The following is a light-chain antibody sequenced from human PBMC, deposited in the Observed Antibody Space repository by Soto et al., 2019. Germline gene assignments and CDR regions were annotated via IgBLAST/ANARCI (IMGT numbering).Light chain of an antibody. V-gene: IGKV1-33*01. Sequence: RKSIANYLNWFQQKPGKAPRLLISDASHLEKGVPSRFSGTRSGTDFVLAIRSLQAEDVATYYCQQYEYQPFTVGGGTKVDIK. CDR1: KSIANY. CDR2: DAS. J-gene: IGKJ4*01. CDR3: QQYEYQPFT.